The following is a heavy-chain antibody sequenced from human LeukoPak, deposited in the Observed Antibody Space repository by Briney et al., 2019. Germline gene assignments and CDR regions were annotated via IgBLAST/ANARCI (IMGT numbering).Heavy chain of an antibody. J-gene: IGHJ3*02. CDR2: IRSKAHSYAT. CDR1: EFTFSGSA. CDR3: TRHGGRDYYDSSEDAFDI. V-gene: IGHV3-73*01. D-gene: IGHD3-22*01. Sequence: GGSLRLSCAASEFTFSGSAMHWVRQASGKGLEWVGRIRSKAHSYATAYAASVKGRFTISRDDSKNTAYLQMNSLKTEDTAVYYCTRHGGRDYYDSSEDAFDIWGQGTMVIVSS.